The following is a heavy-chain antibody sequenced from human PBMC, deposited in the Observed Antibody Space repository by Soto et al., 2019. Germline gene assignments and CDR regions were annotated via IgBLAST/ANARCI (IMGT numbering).Heavy chain of an antibody. CDR3: AKDNYFGDCSSFDY. V-gene: IGHV3-64*04. Sequence: GGSLRLSCSASGFTCSSYAMHWVRQAPGKGLEYVSAISSNGGSTYYADSVKGRFTISRDNSKNTLYLQMNSLRAEDTAVYYCAKDNYFGDCSSFDYWGQGTLVTVSS. J-gene: IGHJ4*02. CDR2: ISSNGGST. CDR1: GFTCSSYA. D-gene: IGHD2-21*02.